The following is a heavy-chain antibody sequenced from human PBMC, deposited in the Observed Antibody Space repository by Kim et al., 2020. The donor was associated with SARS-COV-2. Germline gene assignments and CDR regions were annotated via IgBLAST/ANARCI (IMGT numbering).Heavy chain of an antibody. CDR3: ARDRTPIVVVPAAMKTPFDP. Sequence: ASVKVSCKASGYTFTSYAMQWVRQAPGQRLEWMGWINAGNGNTKYSQKFQGRVTITRDTSASTAYMELSSLRSEDTAVYYCARDRTPIVVVPAAMKTPFDPWGQGTLVTVSS. CDR1: GYTFTSYA. V-gene: IGHV1-3*01. CDR2: INAGNGNT. D-gene: IGHD2-2*01. J-gene: IGHJ5*02.